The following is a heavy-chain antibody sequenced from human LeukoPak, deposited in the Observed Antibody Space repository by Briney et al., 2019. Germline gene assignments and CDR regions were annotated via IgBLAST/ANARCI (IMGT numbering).Heavy chain of an antibody. J-gene: IGHJ4*02. CDR3: ARLLVVHSAVYFDY. V-gene: IGHV4-59*08. CDR1: GGSISSYY. Sequence: SETLSLTCTVSGGSISSYYWSWIRQPPGKGLEWIGYIYYSGSTNYNPSLKSRVTISVDTSKNQFSLKLSSVTAADTAVYYCARLLVVHSAVYFDYWGQGILVTVSS. CDR2: IYYSGST. D-gene: IGHD3-22*01.